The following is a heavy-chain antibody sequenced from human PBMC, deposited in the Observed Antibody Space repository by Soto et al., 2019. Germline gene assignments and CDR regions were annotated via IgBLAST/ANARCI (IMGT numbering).Heavy chain of an antibody. CDR2: IVPTFDTP. CDR3: ARDTTVVPYGIPGRSWFDV. CDR1: GDTFSTYT. V-gene: IGHV1-69*13. Sequence: SVKVSCKTSGDTFSTYTITWLRQAPGQRPEWMGGIVPTFDTPKYAQRFQGRVTITADESTNTVYLQLSGLTSEDTAVYYCARDTTVVPYGIPGRSWFDVWGQGNLVTVSS. D-gene: IGHD4-4*01. J-gene: IGHJ5*02.